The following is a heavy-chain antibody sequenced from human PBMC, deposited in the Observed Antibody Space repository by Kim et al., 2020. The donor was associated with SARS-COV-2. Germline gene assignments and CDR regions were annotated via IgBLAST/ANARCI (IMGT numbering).Heavy chain of an antibody. Sequence: GGSLRLSCAASGFTFNIYWMSWVRQAPGKGLEWVANIKQDGSEKYYVDSVKGRFTISRDNAKNSLYLQMNSLRAEDTAVYYCARDRVTAAAPFDYWGQGTLVTVSS. CDR2: IKQDGSEK. J-gene: IGHJ4*02. V-gene: IGHV3-7*01. CDR1: GFTFNIYW. D-gene: IGHD6-13*01. CDR3: ARDRVTAAAPFDY.